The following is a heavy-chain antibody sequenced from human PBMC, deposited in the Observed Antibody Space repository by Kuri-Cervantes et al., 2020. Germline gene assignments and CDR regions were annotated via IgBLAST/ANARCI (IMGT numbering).Heavy chain of an antibody. J-gene: IGHJ4*02. CDR2: IYYSGST. CDR1: GGSISSSSYY. V-gene: IGHV4-39*01. CDR3: ARQGSYSSSWDY. D-gene: IGHD6-13*01. Sequence: SETLSLTCTVSGGSISSSSYYWGWIRQPPGKGLEWIGGIYYSGSTYYNPSLKSRVTISVDTSKNQFSLKLSSVTAADTAVYYCARQGSYSSSWDYWGQGTLVTVSS.